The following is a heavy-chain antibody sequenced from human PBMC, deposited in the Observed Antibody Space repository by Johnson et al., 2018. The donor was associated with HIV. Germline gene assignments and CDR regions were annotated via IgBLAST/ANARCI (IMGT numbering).Heavy chain of an antibody. V-gene: IGHV3-30*04. D-gene: IGHD1/OR15-1a*01. J-gene: IGHJ3*02. CDR2: ISYDGSNK. CDR3: ARAHNWHSDAFDI. CDR1: GFTFSSYA. Sequence: QVQLVESGGGVVQPGRSLRLSCAASGFTFSSYAMHWVRQAPGKGLEWVAVISYDGSNKYYADSVKGRFTISRDNSKHTLYLQMNSLRAGDTVVYYCARAHNWHSDAFDIWGQGTMVTVSS.